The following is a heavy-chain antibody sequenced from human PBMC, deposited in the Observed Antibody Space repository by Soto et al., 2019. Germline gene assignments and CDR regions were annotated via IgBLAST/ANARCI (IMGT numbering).Heavy chain of an antibody. CDR2: IYSGGST. CDR1: GFTVSSNY. Sequence: EVQLVESGGGLIQPGGSLRLSCAASGFTVSSNYMSWVRQAPGKGLGWVSVIYSGGSTYYADSVKGRFTISRDNSKNTLYLQLNSLRAEDTPVYYFARNYDSTAGGAFDLWHQGTMVTVSS. D-gene: IGHD3-22*01. V-gene: IGHV3-53*01. CDR3: ARNYDSTAGGAFDL. J-gene: IGHJ3*01.